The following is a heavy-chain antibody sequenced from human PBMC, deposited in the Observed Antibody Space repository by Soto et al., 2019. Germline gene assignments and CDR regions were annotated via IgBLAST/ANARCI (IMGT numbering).Heavy chain of an antibody. CDR1: GFTFSSYS. CDR2: ISSSSSTI. J-gene: IGHJ5*02. D-gene: IGHD2-2*01. CDR3: AREGYERGLPWFAP. V-gene: IGHV3-48*02. Sequence: EVQLVESGGGLVQPGGSLRLSCAASGFTFSSYSMNWVRQAPGKGLEWVSYISSSSSTIYYADSVKGRFTISRDNAKNSLYLQMNSLGDEDTAVYYCAREGYERGLPWFAPWGQGTLVTVSS.